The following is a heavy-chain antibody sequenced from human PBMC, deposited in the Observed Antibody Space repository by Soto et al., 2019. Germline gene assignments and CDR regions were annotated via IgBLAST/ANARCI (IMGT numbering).Heavy chain of an antibody. V-gene: IGHV4-39*01. Sequence: SETLSLTCTVSGGSISSSSYYWGWIRQPPGKGLEWIGSIYYSGSTYYNPSLKSRVTISVDTSKSQFSLKLSSVTAADTAVYYCERHSYVVVVAANFDYWGQGTLVTVSS. CDR2: IYYSGST. D-gene: IGHD2-15*01. CDR1: GGSISSSSYY. CDR3: ERHSYVVVVAANFDY. J-gene: IGHJ4*02.